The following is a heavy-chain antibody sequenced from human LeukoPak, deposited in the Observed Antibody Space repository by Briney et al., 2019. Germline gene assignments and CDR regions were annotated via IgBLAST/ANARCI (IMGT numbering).Heavy chain of an antibody. CDR3: ARVRAQQPVVDY. J-gene: IGHJ4*02. V-gene: IGHV3-21*01. D-gene: IGHD6-6*01. Sequence: GGSLRLSCAASGFTFSSYSMNWVRQAPGKGLEWVSSISSSSSYIYYADSVKGRFTISRDNAKNSLYLQMNSLRAEDTAVYYCARVRAQQPVVDYWGQGTLVTVSS. CDR1: GFTFSSYS. CDR2: ISSSSSYI.